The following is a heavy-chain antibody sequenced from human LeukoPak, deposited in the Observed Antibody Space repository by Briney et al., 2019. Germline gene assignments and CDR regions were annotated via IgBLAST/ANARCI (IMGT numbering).Heavy chain of an antibody. Sequence: GGSLRLSCAASGFTFSSYWMSWVRQAPGKGLEWVANINKDGGEKYYVDSVKGRFTISRDNAKNSLYLQMNSLGADDTAVYYCVKDSPPRYSGSPPAYWGQGTLVTVSS. D-gene: IGHD1-26*01. CDR3: VKDSPPRYSGSPPAY. V-gene: IGHV3-7*03. J-gene: IGHJ4*02. CDR1: GFTFSSYW. CDR2: INKDGGEK.